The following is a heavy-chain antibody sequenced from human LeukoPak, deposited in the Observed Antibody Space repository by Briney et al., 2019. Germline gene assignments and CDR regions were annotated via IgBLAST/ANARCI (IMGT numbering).Heavy chain of an antibody. CDR1: GFTFSSYA. CDR3: AKDPGYSYGPHYYFDY. CDR2: ISGSGGST. J-gene: IGHJ4*02. D-gene: IGHD5-18*01. V-gene: IGHV3-23*01. Sequence: GGSLRLSCAASGFTFSSYAMSWVRQAPGKGLEWVSAISGSGGSTYYADSVKGRFTISRDNSKNTLHLQMNSLRAEDTAVYYCAKDPGYSYGPHYYFDYWGQGTLVTVSS.